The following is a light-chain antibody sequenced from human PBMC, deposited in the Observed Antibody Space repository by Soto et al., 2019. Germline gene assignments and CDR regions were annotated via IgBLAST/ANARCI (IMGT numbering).Light chain of an antibody. V-gene: IGLV2-14*01. J-gene: IGLJ2*01. Sequence: QSVLTQPASVSGSPGQSITISCTGTSTDIGRYNYVSWYQQYPGKAPKVLIYEVSNRPSGVSSRFSGSKSGNTASLTISGLQAADGADYYCSSYTTSSTLLFGGGTKLTVL. CDR3: SSYTTSSTLL. CDR1: STDIGRYNY. CDR2: EVS.